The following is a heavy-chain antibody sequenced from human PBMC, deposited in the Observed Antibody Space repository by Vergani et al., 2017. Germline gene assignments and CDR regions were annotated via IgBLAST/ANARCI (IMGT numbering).Heavy chain of an antibody. CDR1: GFSLSTSGMC. CDR3: ARNRKRYYGMDV. V-gene: IGHV2-70*15. J-gene: IGHJ6*02. Sequence: QVTLRESDPALVKPTQTLTLTCTFSGFSLSTSGMCVNWIRQPPGKALEWLARIDWDDDKYYSTSLKTRLTISKDTSKNQVVLIMTNMDPVDTATYYCARNRKRYYGMDVWGQGATVTVSS. CDR2: IDWDDDK.